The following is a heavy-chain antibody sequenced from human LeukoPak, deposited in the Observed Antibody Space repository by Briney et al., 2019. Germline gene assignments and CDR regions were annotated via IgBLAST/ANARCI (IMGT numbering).Heavy chain of an antibody. J-gene: IGHJ4*02. CDR2: VYYSGST. Sequence: SETLSLTCTVSGGSISNYYWSWIRQPPGKGLECIGYVYYSGSTNYNPSLKSRVTISVDTSKNQFSLKLSSVTAADTAVYYCARYGRSGYYSYFDYWGQGTLVTVSS. CDR3: ARYGRSGYYSYFDY. V-gene: IGHV4-59*01. CDR1: GGSISNYY. D-gene: IGHD3-3*01.